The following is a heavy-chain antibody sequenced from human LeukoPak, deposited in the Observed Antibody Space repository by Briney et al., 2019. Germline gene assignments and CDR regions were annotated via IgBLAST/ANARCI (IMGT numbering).Heavy chain of an antibody. J-gene: IGHJ5*02. D-gene: IGHD3-9*01. V-gene: IGHV1-69*05. CDR3: ARGRGMYFGTLSLRAENWFDP. CDR1: GGTFSSYA. CDR2: IIPIFGTA. Sequence: GASVKVSCKASGGTFSSYAISWVRQAPGQGLEWMGGIIPIFGTANYAQKFQGRVTITTDESTSTAYMELSSLRSEDTAVYYCARGRGMYFGTLSLRAENWFDPWGQGTLVTVSS.